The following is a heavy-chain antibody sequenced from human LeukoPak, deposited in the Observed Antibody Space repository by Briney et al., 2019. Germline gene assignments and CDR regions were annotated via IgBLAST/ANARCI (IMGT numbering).Heavy chain of an antibody. Sequence: SETLSLTCTVSGGSISGYFWSCIRQPPGQGLEWIGYIYSSGTTLYNPSLKSRVTMSVDTSRNQFSLKLFSVTAADTAVYYCARHDNVVYYQRGMDVWGQGTTVTVSS. D-gene: IGHD2-8*02. J-gene: IGHJ6*02. V-gene: IGHV4-59*08. CDR1: GGSISGYF. CDR3: ARHDNVVYYQRGMDV. CDR2: IYSSGTT.